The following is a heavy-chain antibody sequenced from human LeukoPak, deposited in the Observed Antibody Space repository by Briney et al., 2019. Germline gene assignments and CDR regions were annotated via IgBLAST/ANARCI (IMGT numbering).Heavy chain of an antibody. Sequence: ASVKVSCKASGYNFVGYYIHWVRQAPGQGLEWMGRINPRDGKTNFAQKFQGGVTMTSDTSISTAYMELSGLRSDDTAVYYCGRDWELRFHQGGLDYWGQGALVTVSS. CDR1: GYNFVGYY. CDR3: GRDWELRFHQGGLDY. J-gene: IGHJ4*02. CDR2: INPRDGKT. V-gene: IGHV1-2*06. D-gene: IGHD3-3*01.